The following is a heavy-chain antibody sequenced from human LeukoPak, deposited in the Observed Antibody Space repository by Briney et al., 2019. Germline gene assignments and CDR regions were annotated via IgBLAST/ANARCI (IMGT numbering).Heavy chain of an antibody. CDR1: GFTFSNYG. CDR3: AKRGNAISFFDP. J-gene: IGHJ5*02. V-gene: IGHV3-23*01. CDR2: LSGSGDIT. D-gene: IGHD2/OR15-2a*01. Sequence: GGSLRLSCAASGFTFSNYGMYWVRQAPGKGLEWVSGLSGSGDITYYTDSVKGRFAISRDNSKNTLYLEMNNLRAEDTALYYCAKRGNAISFFDPWGQGTLVTVSS.